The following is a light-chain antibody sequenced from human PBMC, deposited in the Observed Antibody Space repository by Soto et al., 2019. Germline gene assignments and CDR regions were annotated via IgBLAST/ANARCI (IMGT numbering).Light chain of an antibody. J-gene: IGKJ2*01. CDR1: QGINIF. V-gene: IGKV1-9*01. CDR2: AAS. Sequence: DIQLTQSPSFLSASVGDRVTITCRASQGINIFLAWFQQKPGKAPNLLISAASTLQSGVPSRFSGSGSETEFTLTITSLQPEAYETYYCQQRNSYPRTFGQGTKVDIK. CDR3: QQRNSYPRT.